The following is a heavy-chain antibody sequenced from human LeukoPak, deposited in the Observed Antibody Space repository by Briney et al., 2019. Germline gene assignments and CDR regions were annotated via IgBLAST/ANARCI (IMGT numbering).Heavy chain of an antibody. CDR3: ARDQGMTGTWFDY. D-gene: IGHD1-7*01. Sequence: GASVKVSCKASGGTFSSYAISWMRQAPGQGLEWMGRIIPILGIANYAQKFQGRVTITADKSTSTAYMELSSLRSEDTAVYYCARDQGMTGTWFDYWGQGTLVTVSS. V-gene: IGHV1-69*04. CDR2: IIPILGIA. CDR1: GGTFSSYA. J-gene: IGHJ4*02.